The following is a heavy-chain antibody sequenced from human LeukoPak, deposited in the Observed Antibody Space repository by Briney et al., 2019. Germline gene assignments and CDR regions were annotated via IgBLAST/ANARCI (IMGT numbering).Heavy chain of an antibody. J-gene: IGHJ4*02. CDR1: GYTFTGYY. CDR2: INPNSGGT. V-gene: IGHV1-2*02. Sequence: ASVKVSCKASGYTFTGYYMHWVRQAPGQRLEWMGWINPNSGGTNYAQKFQGRVTMTRDTSISTAYMELSRLRSDDTAVYYCARATPYYYDSSGYLLFDYWGQGTLVTVSS. D-gene: IGHD3-22*01. CDR3: ARATPYYYDSSGYLLFDY.